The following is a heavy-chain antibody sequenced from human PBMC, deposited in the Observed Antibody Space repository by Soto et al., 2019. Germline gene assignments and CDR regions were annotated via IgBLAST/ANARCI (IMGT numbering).Heavy chain of an antibody. V-gene: IGHV4-31*03. CDR3: ARTTRTTNWFDS. CDR1: GGSISSGGYY. D-gene: IGHD4-17*01. Sequence: SETLSLTCTVSGGSISSGGYYWSWIRQHPGKGLEWIGYIYYSGSTYYNPSLKSRVTISVDTSKDQFSLKLSSVTAADTAVYSCARTTRTTNWFDSGDQGALLTVST. CDR2: IYYSGST. J-gene: IGHJ5*01.